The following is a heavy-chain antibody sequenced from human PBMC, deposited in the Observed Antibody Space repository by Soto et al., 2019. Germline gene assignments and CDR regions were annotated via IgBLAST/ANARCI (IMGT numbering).Heavy chain of an antibody. CDR2: ISWNSGSI. CDR1: GFTFDDYA. D-gene: IGHD4-17*01. V-gene: IGHV3-9*01. J-gene: IGHJ4*02. CDR3: AKAGVRYGDSINPIHFDY. Sequence: PGGSLRLSCAASGFTFDDYAMHWVRQAPGKGLEWVSGISWNSGSIGYADSVKGRFTISRDNAKNSLYLQMNSLRAEDTALYYCAKAGVRYGDSINPIHFDYWGQGTLVTVSS.